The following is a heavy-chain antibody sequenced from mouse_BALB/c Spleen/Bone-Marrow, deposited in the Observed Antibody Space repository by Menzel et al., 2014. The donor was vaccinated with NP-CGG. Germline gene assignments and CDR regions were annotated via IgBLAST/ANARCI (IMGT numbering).Heavy chain of an antibody. Sequence: DVQLVESGGGLVKPGGSLKLSCAASGFSFRSYAMSWVRQTPERRLEWVASIISGGNTYYPDSVKGRLTISRDNARTIIYLQMSSLTSEDTAMYYCARGPSYGNYLYYALDYWGQGTSVTVSS. CDR3: ARGPSYGNYLYYALDY. J-gene: IGHJ4*01. CDR2: IISGGNT. CDR1: GFSFRSYA. V-gene: IGHV5-6-5*01. D-gene: IGHD2-10*02.